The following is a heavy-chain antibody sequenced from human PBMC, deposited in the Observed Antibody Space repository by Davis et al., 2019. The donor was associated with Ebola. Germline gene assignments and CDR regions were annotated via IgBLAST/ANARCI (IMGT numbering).Heavy chain of an antibody. J-gene: IGHJ4*02. CDR2: INHSGST. Sequence: PSETLSLTCAVYGGSFSGYYWSWIRQPPGKGLEWIGEINHSGSTYYNPSLKSRVTISVDTSKNQFSLKLSSVTAEDTAVYYCARCTRYGGYGYWGQGTLVTVSS. CDR1: GGSFSGYY. D-gene: IGHD5-12*01. V-gene: IGHV4-34*01. CDR3: ARCTRYGGYGY.